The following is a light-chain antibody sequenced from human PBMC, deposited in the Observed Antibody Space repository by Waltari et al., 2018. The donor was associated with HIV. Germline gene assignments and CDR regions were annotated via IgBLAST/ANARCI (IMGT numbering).Light chain of an antibody. V-gene: IGLV7-46*01. CDR1: TGAVASGHH. CDR3: LLSYAGARPVI. Sequence: QAVVTQEPSLTVSPGGKVTPTCRSSTGAVASGHHPYLFQQKPGQAPRTLIYDTNNKHSWTPARFSGSLLGGKAALTLSGAQPEDEAKYYCLLSYAGARPVIFGGGTQLTVL. CDR2: DTN. J-gene: IGLJ2*01.